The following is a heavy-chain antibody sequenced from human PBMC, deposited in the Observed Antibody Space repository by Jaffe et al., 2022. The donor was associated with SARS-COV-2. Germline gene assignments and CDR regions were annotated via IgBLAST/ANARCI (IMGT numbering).Heavy chain of an antibody. V-gene: IGHV1-3*01. CDR3: ARTYDFWSGYYSTAGYGMDV. D-gene: IGHD3-3*01. CDR1: GYTFTSYA. J-gene: IGHJ6*02. Sequence: QVQLVQSGAEVKKPGASVKVSCKASGYTFTSYAMHWVRQAPGQRLEWMGWINAGNGNTKYSQKFQGRVTITRDTSASTAYMELSSLRSEDTAVYYCARTYDFWSGYYSTAGYGMDVWGQGTTVTVSS. CDR2: INAGNGNT.